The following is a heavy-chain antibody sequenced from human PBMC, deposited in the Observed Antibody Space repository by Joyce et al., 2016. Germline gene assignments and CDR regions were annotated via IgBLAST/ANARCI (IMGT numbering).Heavy chain of an antibody. J-gene: IGHJ4*02. V-gene: IGHV3-53*01. CDR2: VNSGCRT. Sequence: EVQLVESGGGLIQPGGSLRLSCVACGFSVSNTFMSWVRQAPGKGLVCVSVVNSGCRTSYAVSVKGRFSISRDNSKNTLFLQMNSLRADDTAIYYCARGGPGLYSSPFDYWGQGTLVTVSS. CDR3: ARGGPGLYSSPFDY. D-gene: IGHD6-13*01. CDR1: GFSVSNTF.